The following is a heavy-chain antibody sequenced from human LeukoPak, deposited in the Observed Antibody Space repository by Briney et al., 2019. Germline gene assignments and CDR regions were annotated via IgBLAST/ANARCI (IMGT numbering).Heavy chain of an antibody. CDR2: IYYSGST. CDR3: ARHPESSSFYY. V-gene: IGHV4-39*01. Sequence: GSLRLSCAASGFTFREYSMSWIRQPPGKGLEWIGSIYYSGSTYYNPSLKSRVTISVDTSKNQFSLKLSSVTAADTAVYYCARHPESSSFYYWGQGTLVTVSS. D-gene: IGHD6-6*01. J-gene: IGHJ4*02. CDR1: GFTFREYS.